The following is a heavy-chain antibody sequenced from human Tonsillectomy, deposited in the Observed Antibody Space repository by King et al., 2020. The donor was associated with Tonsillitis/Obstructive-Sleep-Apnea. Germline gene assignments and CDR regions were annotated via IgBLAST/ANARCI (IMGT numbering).Heavy chain of an antibody. V-gene: IGHV4-59*01. CDR3: ARESGIVGDAFDI. J-gene: IGHJ3*02. D-gene: IGHD1-26*01. Sequence: VQLQESGPGLVKPSETLSLTCTVSGDSISPYYWNWIRQPPGKGLEWIGYIFHSGGTNYNPSLKSRVTISVDTSKNQFSLKLSSVTAADTAVYYCARESGIVGDAFDIWGQGTMVTVSS. CDR2: IFHSGGT. CDR1: GDSISPYY.